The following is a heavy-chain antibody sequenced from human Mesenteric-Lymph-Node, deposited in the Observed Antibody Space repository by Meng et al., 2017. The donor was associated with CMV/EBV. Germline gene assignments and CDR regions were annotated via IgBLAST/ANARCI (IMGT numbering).Heavy chain of an antibody. J-gene: IGHJ4*02. CDR1: GFTFRTYN. Sequence: GESLKISCAASGFTFRTYNMNWVRQAPGKGLEWVSFISSSSYFIDYVDSVKGRFTISRDNAKNSLYLQMNSLRAEDTAVYYCARGRSSGWYGDYWGQGTLVTVSS. V-gene: IGHV3-21*01. D-gene: IGHD6-19*01. CDR3: ARGRSSGWYGDY. CDR2: ISSSSYFI.